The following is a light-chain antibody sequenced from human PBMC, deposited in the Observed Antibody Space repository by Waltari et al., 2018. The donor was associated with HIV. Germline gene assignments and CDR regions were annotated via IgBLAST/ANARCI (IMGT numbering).Light chain of an antibody. CDR3: CAYAGSTTYVI. Sequence: QAALPHPASVSESPRQPLPISLPGTRSDLPGCNLLSWYQQRPGKTPKLMIYEVSKRPSGVANRFSGSKSGNTGSRTISGLQAEDEADYYCCAYAGSTTYVIFGGGTKLTVL. CDR2: EVS. J-gene: IGLJ2*01. CDR1: RSDLPGCNL. V-gene: IGLV2-23*02.